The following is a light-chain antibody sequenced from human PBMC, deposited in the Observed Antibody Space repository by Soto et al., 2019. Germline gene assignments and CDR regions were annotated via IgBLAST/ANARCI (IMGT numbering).Light chain of an antibody. CDR2: VTS. J-gene: IGKJ4*02. Sequence: IQLTQSPSSLSASVGHRDTITCRASQGLSSYFAWYQQKPGKAPKLLIYVTSTLQSGVPSRFSVSGSGTDFTLTISSLQPEDFSAYYCQQHNSYPLTFGGRPKVQIK. CDR1: QGLSSY. CDR3: QQHNSYPLT. V-gene: IGKV1-9*01.